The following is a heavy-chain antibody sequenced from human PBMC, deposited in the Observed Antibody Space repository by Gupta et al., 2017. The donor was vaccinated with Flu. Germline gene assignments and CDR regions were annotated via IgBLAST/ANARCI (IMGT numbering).Heavy chain of an antibody. J-gene: IGHJ4*02. CDR3: ITAHYYDTSGYGCDY. CDR2: IKTKIDGETT. D-gene: IGHD3-22*01. V-gene: IGHV3-15*01. Sequence: PGKGLEWVGRIKTKIDGETTDYAAPVKDRFTISRDDSKDTLYLQMNSLKIEDTAVYYCITAHYYDTSGYGCDYWGQGTRVTVSS.